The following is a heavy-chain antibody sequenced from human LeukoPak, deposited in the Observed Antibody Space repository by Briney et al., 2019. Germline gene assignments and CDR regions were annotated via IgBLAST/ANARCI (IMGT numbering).Heavy chain of an antibody. CDR2: IYYSGST. V-gene: IGHV4-30-4*01. CDR3: ARLYSYGYEVVDY. D-gene: IGHD5-18*01. CDR1: GGSISSGDYY. J-gene: IGHJ4*02. Sequence: SETLSLTCTVSGGSISSGDYYWSWIRQPPGKGLEWIGYIYYSGSTYYNPSLKSRVTISVDTSKNQSSLKLSYVTAADTAVYYCARLYSYGYEVVDYWGQGTLVTVSS.